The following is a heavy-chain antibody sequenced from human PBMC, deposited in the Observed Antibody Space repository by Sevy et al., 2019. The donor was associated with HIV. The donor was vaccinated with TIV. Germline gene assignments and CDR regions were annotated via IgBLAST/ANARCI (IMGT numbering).Heavy chain of an antibody. V-gene: IGHV3-30*18. J-gene: IGHJ1*01. CDR2: ISYDGSNK. CDR1: GFTFSSYG. CDR3: AKGRAYCGGDCYSEYFQH. Sequence: GGSLRLSCAASGFTFSSYGMHWVRQAPGMGLEWVAVISYDGSNKYYADSVKGRFTISRDNSKNTLYLQMNSLRAEDTAVYYCAKGRAYCGGDCYSEYFQHWGQGTLVTVSS. D-gene: IGHD2-21*02.